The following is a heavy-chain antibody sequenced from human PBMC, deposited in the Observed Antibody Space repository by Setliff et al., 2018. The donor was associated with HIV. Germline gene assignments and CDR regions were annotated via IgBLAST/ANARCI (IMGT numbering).Heavy chain of an antibody. CDR2: INPNSAGT. J-gene: IGHJ6*03. V-gene: IGHV1-2*02. CDR1: GYTFSAYY. D-gene: IGHD3-3*01. Sequence: ASVKVSCKASGYTFSAYYMYWVRQAPGQGLEWMGWINPNSAGTNYTQKFQGRVTMTRDTSISTAYMELSGLRSDDTAVYYCARVDDFWSGPNTAGYMDVWGKGTTVTVSS. CDR3: ARVDDFWSGPNTAGYMDV.